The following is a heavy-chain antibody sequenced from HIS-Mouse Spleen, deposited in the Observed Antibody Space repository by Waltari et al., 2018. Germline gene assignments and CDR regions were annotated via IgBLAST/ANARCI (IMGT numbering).Heavy chain of an antibody. CDR1: GGSISSSSYY. Sequence: QLQLQESGPGLVKPSETLSLTCTVSGGSISSSSYYWGWIRQPPGKGLEWIGSIYYSGSTYDSPSLKSRVTISVGTSKNQFSLKLSSVTAADTAVYYCAREIPYSSSWYDWYFDLWGRGTLVTVSS. D-gene: IGHD6-13*01. CDR2: IYYSGST. V-gene: IGHV4-39*07. CDR3: AREIPYSSSWYDWYFDL. J-gene: IGHJ2*01.